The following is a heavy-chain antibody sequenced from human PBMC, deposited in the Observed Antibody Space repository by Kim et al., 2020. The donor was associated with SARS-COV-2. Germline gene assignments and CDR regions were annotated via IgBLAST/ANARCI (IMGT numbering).Heavy chain of an antibody. D-gene: IGHD2-2*01. Sequence: GGSLRLSCAASDFTFSKSWMSWVRQAPGKGLEWVANIKEDGSRQYYVDSVKGRFTISRDNAKNSLYLQMNSLRAEDTAVYYCARGFVVEPADKFYYYGM. CDR2: IKEDGSRQ. J-gene: IGHJ6*01. CDR1: DFTFSKSW. CDR3: ARGFVVEPADKFYYYGM. V-gene: IGHV3-7*03.